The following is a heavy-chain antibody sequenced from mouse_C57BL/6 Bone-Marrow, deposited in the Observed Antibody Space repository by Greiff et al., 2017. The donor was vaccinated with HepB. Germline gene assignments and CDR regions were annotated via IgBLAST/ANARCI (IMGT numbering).Heavy chain of an antibody. Sequence: VQLKESGGGLVKPGGSLKLSCAASGFTFSSYAMSWVRQTPEKRLEWVATISDGGSYTYYPDNVKGRFTISRDNAKNNLYLQMSHLKSEDTAMYYCARDDYDGYWGQGTTLTVSS. CDR3: ARDDYDGY. CDR2: ISDGGSYT. J-gene: IGHJ2*01. V-gene: IGHV5-4*01. D-gene: IGHD2-4*01. CDR1: GFTFSSYA.